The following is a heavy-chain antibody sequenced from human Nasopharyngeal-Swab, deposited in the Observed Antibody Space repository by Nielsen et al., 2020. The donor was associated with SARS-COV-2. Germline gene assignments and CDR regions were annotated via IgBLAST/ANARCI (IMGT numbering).Heavy chain of an antibody. Sequence: GESLTISCKASGFTFSDHWMTWLRQAPGKVPEWVAHIRETENEMYYVDSMKGRFTISRDNAKNSVYLQVDSLRVEDTAVYYCARGHYGLDVWGQGTTVTVSS. J-gene: IGHJ6*02. CDR3: ARGHYGLDV. V-gene: IGHV3-7*03. CDR2: IRETENEM. CDR1: GFTFSDHW.